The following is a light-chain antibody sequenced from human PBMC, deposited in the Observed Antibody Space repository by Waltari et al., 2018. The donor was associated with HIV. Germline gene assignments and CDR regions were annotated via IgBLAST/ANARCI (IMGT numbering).Light chain of an antibody. CDR1: QSIDTW. J-gene: IGKJ1*01. Sequence: DIQMTQSPSTLSTSVGDRITITCRASQSIDTWLAWYQQKPGKAPKLLVYKTSSLQSGVPSRFSGSGSGTEFTLTISSLQPDDFATYYCQHYNTSSPWTFGQ. V-gene: IGKV1-5*03. CDR2: KTS. CDR3: QHYNTSSPWT.